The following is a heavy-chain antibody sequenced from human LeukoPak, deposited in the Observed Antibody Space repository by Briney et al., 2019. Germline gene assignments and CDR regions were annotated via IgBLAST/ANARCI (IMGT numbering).Heavy chain of an antibody. CDR2: INPNSGGT. CDR1: GYTFTGYY. D-gene: IGHD2-2*01. Sequence: ASVKVSCKASGYTFTGYYMHWVRQATGQGLGWMGWINPNSGGTNYAQKFQGRVTMTRDTAISTAYMELNRLRSDDAAVYYCARGGVSALGYCSSTSCYPPDYWGQGTLVTVSS. V-gene: IGHV1-2*02. CDR3: ARGGVSALGYCSSTSCYPPDY. J-gene: IGHJ4*02.